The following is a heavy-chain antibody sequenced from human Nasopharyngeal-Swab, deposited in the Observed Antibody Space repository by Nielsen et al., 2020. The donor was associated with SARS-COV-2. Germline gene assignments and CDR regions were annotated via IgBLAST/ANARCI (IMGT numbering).Heavy chain of an antibody. CDR1: GYTFTSYD. D-gene: IGHD3-10*01. V-gene: IGHV1-8*01. J-gene: IGHJ3*02. Sequence: ASVKVSCKASGYTFTSYDINWVRQATGQGLEWMGWINPNSGNTGYAQKFQGRVTMTRNTSISTAYMELSSLRSEDTAVYYCARSRRSNYYGSGSYYNIKTDAFDIWGQGTMVTVSS. CDR2: INPNSGNT. CDR3: ARSRRSNYYGSGSYYNIKTDAFDI.